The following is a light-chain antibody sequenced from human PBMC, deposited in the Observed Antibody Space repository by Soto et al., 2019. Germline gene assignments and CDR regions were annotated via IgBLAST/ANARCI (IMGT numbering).Light chain of an antibody. V-gene: IGKV1-5*03. CDR1: QSISSW. CDR3: QQYNPYAST. Sequence: DIQMTQSPSTLSASVGDRVTITCRASQSISSWLAWFQQKPGKAPKLLIYKASSLQSGVPSRFSGSESGTEFNLTISSLQPDDFATYYCQQYNPYASTCGQRTKLEIK. CDR2: KAS. J-gene: IGKJ2*01.